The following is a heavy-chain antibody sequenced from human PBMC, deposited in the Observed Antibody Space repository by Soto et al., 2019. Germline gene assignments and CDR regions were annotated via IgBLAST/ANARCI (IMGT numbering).Heavy chain of an antibody. CDR1: GDSVASNSAA. D-gene: IGHD1-7*01. J-gene: IGHJ3*02. Sequence: SQPLSLACAMAGDSVASNSAAWNWIRQSASRDLEWLGRTYYRSKWYNDYAVSVKSRITINPDTSKNQFSLQLSSVTPEDTAVYYCARGNWNFDAFDIWGQGTMVTVSS. CDR2: TYYRSKWYN. V-gene: IGHV6-1*01. CDR3: ARGNWNFDAFDI.